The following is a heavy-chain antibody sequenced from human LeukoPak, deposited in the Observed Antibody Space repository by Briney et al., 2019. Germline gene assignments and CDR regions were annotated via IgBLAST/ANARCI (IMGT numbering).Heavy chain of an antibody. V-gene: IGHV4-59*11. Sequence: SETLSLTCTVSGGSISSHYWSWIRQPPGKGLEWIGYIYYSGSTNYNPSLKSRVTISVDTSKNQFSLKLSSVTAADTAVYYCARVYSSSWYRFDYWGQGTLVTVSP. CDR3: ARVYSSSWYRFDY. CDR2: IYYSGST. CDR1: GGSISSHY. J-gene: IGHJ4*02. D-gene: IGHD6-13*01.